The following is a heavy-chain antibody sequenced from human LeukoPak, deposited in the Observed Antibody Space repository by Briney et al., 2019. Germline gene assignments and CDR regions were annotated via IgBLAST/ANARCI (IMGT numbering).Heavy chain of an antibody. CDR1: GFSFSTYA. V-gene: IGHV3-23*01. D-gene: IGHD2-15*01. CDR2: ISGSGGTT. J-gene: IGHJ4*02. Sequence: GSLRLSCAASGFSFSTYAMSWARQAPGKGLEWVSRISGSGGTTYYADSVKGRFTISRDNSKNTLYLQMNSLRAEDTAVYYCAKVTLHWVVGGPFDSWGQGTLVTVSS. CDR3: AKVTLHWVVGGPFDS.